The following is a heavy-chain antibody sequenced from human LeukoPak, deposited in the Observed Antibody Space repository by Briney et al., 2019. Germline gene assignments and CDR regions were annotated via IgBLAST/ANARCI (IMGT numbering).Heavy chain of an antibody. CDR1: GYTFTSYG. CDR3: ARIKSDDYGDSRGDY. J-gene: IGHJ4*02. Sequence: ASVKVSCKASGYTFTSYGIGWVRQAPGQGLEWMGWISAYNGNTNYAQKLQGRVTMTTDTSTSTAYMELRSLRSDDTAVYYCARIKSDDYGDSRGDYWGQGALVTVSS. D-gene: IGHD4-17*01. CDR2: ISAYNGNT. V-gene: IGHV1-18*01.